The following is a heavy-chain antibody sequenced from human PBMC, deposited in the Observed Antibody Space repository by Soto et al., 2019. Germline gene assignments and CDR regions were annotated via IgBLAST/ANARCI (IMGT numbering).Heavy chain of an antibody. CDR1: GGSFSGYY. V-gene: IGHV4-34*01. CDR3: ARLACRKCDSSPSQY. CDR2: INRSGST. D-gene: IGHD6-6*01. J-gene: IGHJ4*02. Sequence: PSETLSLTCAVYGGSFSGYYWSWIRQPPGKGLEWIGEINRSGSTNYNPSLKSRVTISVVTSKNQFSLKLSSVTAADTAVYYCARLACRKCDSSPSQYWGQGCPVTAPQ.